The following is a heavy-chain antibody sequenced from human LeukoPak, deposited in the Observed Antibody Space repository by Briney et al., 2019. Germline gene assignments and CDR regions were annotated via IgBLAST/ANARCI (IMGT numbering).Heavy chain of an antibody. Sequence: SGPTLVKPTQTLTLTCSFSGPSLTTRPLGVGWIRQPPGKALEWLAVIYWDDDKRYNPSLRTRLTVTTATSKNQVVLIMTNMDPVDTATYYCAHRRSGYDWNHGDFDYWGQGTLVTVSS. CDR2: IYWDDDK. V-gene: IGHV2-5*02. D-gene: IGHD3-22*01. CDR3: AHRRSGYDWNHGDFDY. CDR1: GPSLTTRPLG. J-gene: IGHJ4*02.